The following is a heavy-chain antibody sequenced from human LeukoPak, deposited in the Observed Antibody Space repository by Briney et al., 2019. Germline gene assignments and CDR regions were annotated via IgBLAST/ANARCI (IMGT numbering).Heavy chain of an antibody. J-gene: IGHJ6*03. D-gene: IGHD1-26*01. CDR3: AKDGDTMSGTYYYDMDV. CDR2: IRYDGSNK. CDR1: GFTFSSYG. V-gene: IGHV3-30*02. Sequence: TGGSLRLSCAASGFTFSSYGMHWVRQAPGKGLEWVAFIRYDGSNKYYADSVKGRFTISRDNSKNTLYLQMNSLRGEDTAVYYCAKDGDTMSGTYYYDMDVWGKGTTVTIS.